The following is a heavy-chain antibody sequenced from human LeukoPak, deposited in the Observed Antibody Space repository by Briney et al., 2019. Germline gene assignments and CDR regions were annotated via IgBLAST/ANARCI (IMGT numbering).Heavy chain of an antibody. D-gene: IGHD3-3*01. J-gene: IGHJ4*02. V-gene: IGHV3-30-3*01. CDR2: ISYDGSNK. CDR3: ARGYSGEWSYSDY. CDR1: GFTFSSYA. Sequence: GGSLRLSCEGSGFTFSSYAMNWVRQAPGKGLEWVAVISYDGSNKYYVDSVKGRFTISRDNSKNTLYLQMNSLRDEDTAVYYCARGYSGEWSYSDYWGQGTLVTVSS.